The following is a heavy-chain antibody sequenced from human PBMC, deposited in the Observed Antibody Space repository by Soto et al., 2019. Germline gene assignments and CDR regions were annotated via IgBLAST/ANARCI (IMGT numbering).Heavy chain of an antibody. CDR1: GGSFSGYY. CDR2: INHSGST. Sequence: KPSETLSLSCAVYGGSFSGYYWSWIRQPPGKGLEWIGEINHSGSTNYNPSLKSRVTISVDTSKNQFSLKLSSVTAADTAVYYCARARDYYDSSGYSPPRIWFDPWGQGTLVTVSS. J-gene: IGHJ5*02. CDR3: ARARDYYDSSGYSPPRIWFDP. D-gene: IGHD3-22*01. V-gene: IGHV4-34*01.